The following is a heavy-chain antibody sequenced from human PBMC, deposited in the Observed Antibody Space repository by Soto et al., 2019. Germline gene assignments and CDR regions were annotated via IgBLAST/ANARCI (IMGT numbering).Heavy chain of an antibody. J-gene: IGHJ5*02. CDR1: GGSLSSTNC. CDR2: IYHIGSP. Sequence: QVQLRESGPGVVKTSGTLSLTCGVSGGSLSSTNCWTWVRQTPGKGLEWIGEIYHIGSPTYSPSLRGRATISVDKSHNQFSLRLGSVTAADTAVYYWSTLPPRIVGTPLPIPTWGQGILVTFSS. V-gene: IGHV4-4*02. CDR3: STLPPRIVGTPLPIPT. D-gene: IGHD2-2*02.